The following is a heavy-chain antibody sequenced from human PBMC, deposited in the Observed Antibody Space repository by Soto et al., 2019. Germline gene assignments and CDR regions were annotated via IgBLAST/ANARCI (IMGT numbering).Heavy chain of an antibody. CDR2: MFYSGST. CDR1: GGSINGGSYY. V-gene: IGHV4-31*03. D-gene: IGHD3-10*01. Sequence: QVQLQEAGPGLVKPSQTLSLTCTVSGGSINGGSYYWGWIRQHPGKGLEWIGYMFYSGSTYYNPSLKTRVSISLDSSKSQVSLKLTSVTAADTAVYYCARVDNSVLDAFDIWGQGTMVTVSS. CDR3: ARVDNSVLDAFDI. J-gene: IGHJ3*02.